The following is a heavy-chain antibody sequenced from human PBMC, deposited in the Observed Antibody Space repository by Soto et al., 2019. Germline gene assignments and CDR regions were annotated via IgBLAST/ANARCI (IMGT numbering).Heavy chain of an antibody. CDR2: IYHTGNT. V-gene: IGHV4-31*11. J-gene: IGHJ4*02. CDR1: HGSVTSGGYY. CDR3: APARDKYFGDLDY. D-gene: IGHD3-9*01. Sequence: QVQLQESAPGLVKPSQNLSLTCAFSHGSVTSGGYYWSWIRQLPGKGLEWIGQIYHTGNTYYNPSLKSRVSMSVDTSKTQFSLMLSSVTAADTAVYFCAPARDKYFGDLDYWGQGIMVTVSS.